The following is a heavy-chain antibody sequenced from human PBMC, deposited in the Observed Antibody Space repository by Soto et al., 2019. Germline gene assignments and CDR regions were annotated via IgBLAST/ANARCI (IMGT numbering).Heavy chain of an antibody. Sequence: LRLSCAASGVTGVTLADYAMSWVRQAPGKGLEWVSAIGGAGTIYYADSVKGRFTISRDNAKNSLYLQMNSLRAEDTAVYYCARDAGVVNYYYYGMDVWGQGTTVTVSS. J-gene: IGHJ6*02. D-gene: IGHD3-3*01. CDR3: ARDAGVVNYYYYGMDV. CDR1: GVTGVTLADYA. V-gene: IGHV3-23*01. CDR2: IGGAGTI.